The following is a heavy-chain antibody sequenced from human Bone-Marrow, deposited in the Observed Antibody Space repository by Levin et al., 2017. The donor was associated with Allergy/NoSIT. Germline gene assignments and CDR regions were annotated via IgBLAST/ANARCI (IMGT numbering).Heavy chain of an antibody. CDR3: AKGIGPRWGDYYYFES. J-gene: IGHJ4*02. CDR1: GFTFSYA. D-gene: IGHD4-17*01. CDR2: ISGSDDTT. Sequence: RSGGSLRLSCAASGFTFSYAMSWVRQAPGKGLEWVSTISGSDDTTYYADSVKGRFTISRGDSRNTLYLQMKSLRVEDTAIYFCAKGIGPRWGDYYYFESWGQGTLVTGSS. V-gene: IGHV3-23*01.